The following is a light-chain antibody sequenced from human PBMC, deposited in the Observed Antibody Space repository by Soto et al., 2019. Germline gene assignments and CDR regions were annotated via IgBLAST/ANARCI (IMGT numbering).Light chain of an antibody. J-gene: IGKJ4*01. CDR1: QSVSSNY. CDR3: QQYGGSPRVT. V-gene: IGKV3-20*01. Sequence: EIVLMQSPGTLSLSPGERATLSCRASQSVSSNYLAWYQQKSGQAPRLLIYGASSRATGIPDRFSGSGSGTDFTLTISRLEPEDFAVYYCQQYGGSPRVTFGGGTKVEIK. CDR2: GAS.